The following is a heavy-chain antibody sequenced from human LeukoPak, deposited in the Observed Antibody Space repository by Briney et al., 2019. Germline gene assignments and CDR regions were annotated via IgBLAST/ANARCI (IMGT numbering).Heavy chain of an antibody. CDR3: AREVVVVTASNWFDP. D-gene: IGHD2-21*02. Sequence: SETLSLTCTVSGGSISSYYWSWIRQPPGKGLEWIGYIYYSGSTNYNPSLKSRVTISVDTSKNQFSLKLSSVTAADTAVYYCAREVVVVTASNWFDPWGQGTLVTVSS. CDR2: IYYSGST. CDR1: GGSISSYY. J-gene: IGHJ5*02. V-gene: IGHV4-59*01.